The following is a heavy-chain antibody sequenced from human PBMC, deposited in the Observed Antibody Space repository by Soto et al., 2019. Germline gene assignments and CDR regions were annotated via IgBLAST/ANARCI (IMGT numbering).Heavy chain of an antibody. Sequence: PGGSLRLSCAASGFTFSSYSMNWVRQAPGKGLEWVSSISSSSSYIYYADSVKGRFTISRDNAKNSLYLQMNSLRAEDTAVYYCARDGYSSSWYENWFDPWGQGTLVTVSS. D-gene: IGHD6-13*01. J-gene: IGHJ5*02. CDR2: ISSSSSYI. CDR3: ARDGYSSSWYENWFDP. V-gene: IGHV3-21*01. CDR1: GFTFSSYS.